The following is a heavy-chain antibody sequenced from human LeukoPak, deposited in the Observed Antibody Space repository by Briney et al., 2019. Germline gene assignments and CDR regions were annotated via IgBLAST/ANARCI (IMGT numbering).Heavy chain of an antibody. CDR2: IYYSGST. D-gene: IGHD6-13*01. V-gene: IGHV4-59*01. J-gene: IGHJ4*02. CDR3: ARGRAAGYFDY. Sequence: KPSGIPVHTPTLTGGSISSFIWGWIREPPRERLVWIGYIYYSGSTNYNPYLKSRVTISVDTSKNKFSLNLSSVTAADTAVYYCARGRAAGYFDYWGQGTLVTVSS. CDR1: GGSISSFI.